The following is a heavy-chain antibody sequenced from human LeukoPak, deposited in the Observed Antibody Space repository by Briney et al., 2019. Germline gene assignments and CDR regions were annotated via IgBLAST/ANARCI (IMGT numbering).Heavy chain of an antibody. V-gene: IGHV3-33*01. Sequence: GGSLRLSCAASGFTFSSYGMHWVRQAPGKGLEWVAVIWYDGSKKYYADSAKGRFTISRDDSKNTLYLQMSSLRAEDTAVYYCARFLMFCSGGSCYFENWGQGTLVTVSS. CDR3: ARFLMFCSGGSCYFEN. D-gene: IGHD2-15*01. J-gene: IGHJ4*02. CDR2: IWYDGSKK. CDR1: GFTFSSYG.